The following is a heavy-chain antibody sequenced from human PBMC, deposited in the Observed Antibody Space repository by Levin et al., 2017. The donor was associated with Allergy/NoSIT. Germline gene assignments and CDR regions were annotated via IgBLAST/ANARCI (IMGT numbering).Heavy chain of an antibody. Sequence: GESLKISCKASGYTFTGYYMHWVRQAPGQGLEWMGWINPNSGGTNYAQKFQGRVTMTRDTSISTAYMELSRLRSDDTAVYYCARDRGWGDIVVVPAAHQGPGWFDPWGQGTLVTVSS. CDR3: ARDRGWGDIVVVPAAHQGPGWFDP. CDR1: GYTFTGYY. D-gene: IGHD2-2*01. J-gene: IGHJ5*02. V-gene: IGHV1-2*02. CDR2: INPNSGGT.